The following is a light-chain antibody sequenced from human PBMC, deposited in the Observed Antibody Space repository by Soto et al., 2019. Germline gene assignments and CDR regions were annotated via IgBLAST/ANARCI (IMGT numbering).Light chain of an antibody. CDR3: MQGAHWPLT. J-gene: IGKJ4*01. V-gene: IGKV2-30*01. CDR1: QSLAYSDGRTY. Sequence: DVVLPQSPLSLPVTLGQPASISCRSSQSLAYSDGRTYLNWFQQRPGQSPRRLIYKVSNRDSGVRDRCSGGGSGTDFTLKISRVEAEDVGVYYCMQGAHWPLTVGGGTKVAIK. CDR2: KVS.